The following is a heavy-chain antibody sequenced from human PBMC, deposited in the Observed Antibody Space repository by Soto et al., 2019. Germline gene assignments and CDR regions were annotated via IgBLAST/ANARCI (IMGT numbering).Heavy chain of an antibody. D-gene: IGHD3-22*01. CDR1: GFTFSTFA. V-gene: IGHV3-23*01. J-gene: IGHJ4*02. CDR2: ISGSGGTT. CDR3: AKEVKVREPFTTSFDY. Sequence: GGSLRLSCAASGFTFSTFAMSWVRQAPGKGMEWVSAISGSGGTTYNADSVKGRFTISRDNSKNTLYLQMNSLRAEDTAVYYCAKEVKVREPFTTSFDYWGQGTLVTVSS.